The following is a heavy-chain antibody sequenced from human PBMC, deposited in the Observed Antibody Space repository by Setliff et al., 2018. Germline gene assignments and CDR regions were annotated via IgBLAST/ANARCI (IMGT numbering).Heavy chain of an antibody. Sequence: SETLSLTCAVSDFSVPTVYYWGWIRQPPGKGLEWIASVYYSGTTYYNPSLESRVTMSVDTSKSHFSLNLYSVTAADTAVYFCARTSTGRYFDLWGRGTRVTAPQ. CDR3: ARTSTGRYFDL. J-gene: IGHJ2*01. V-gene: IGHV4-38-2*01. D-gene: IGHD2-2*01. CDR2: VYYSGTT. CDR1: DFSVPTVYY.